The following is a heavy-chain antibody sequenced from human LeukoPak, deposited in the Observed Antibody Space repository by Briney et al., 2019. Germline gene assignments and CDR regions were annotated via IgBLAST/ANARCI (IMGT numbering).Heavy chain of an antibody. CDR3: ANLIVGATNSFDY. CDR1: GYTFSSYA. J-gene: IGHJ4*02. D-gene: IGHD1-26*01. CDR2: ISGGGGST. Sequence: GGSLRLSCAASGYTFSSYAMSWVRQAPGKGLEWVSAISGGGGSTYYADSVKGRFTISRDNSKNTLYLQMNSLRAEDTAVYYCANLIVGATNSFDYWGQGTLVTVSS. V-gene: IGHV3-23*01.